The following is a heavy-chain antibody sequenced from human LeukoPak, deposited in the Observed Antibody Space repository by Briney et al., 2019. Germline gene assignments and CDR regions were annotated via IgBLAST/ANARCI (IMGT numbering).Heavy chain of an antibody. Sequence: SETLSLTCSVAGGSMSIYYWSWIRQPPGKGLEWIGYVSYSGSTTYNPSLKSRVTISVDTSKNQFSLRLSSVTAADTAVYYCARGGDEGNWVYYFDYWGQGTLVTVSS. J-gene: IGHJ4*02. CDR2: VSYSGST. D-gene: IGHD1-1*01. V-gene: IGHV4-59*01. CDR1: GGSMSIYY. CDR3: ARGGDEGNWVYYFDY.